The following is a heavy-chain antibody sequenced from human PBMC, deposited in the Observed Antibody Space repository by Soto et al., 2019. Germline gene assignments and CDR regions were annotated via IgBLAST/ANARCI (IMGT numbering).Heavy chain of an antibody. Sequence: ASVKVSCKASGYTFSSYGISWVRQAPGQGLEWMGWISGYNGNTHYAQKLQGRVTMTTDTSTSTAYMELRSLRSDDTAVYYCARDPSARDPVFDYWGQGTLVTVSS. J-gene: IGHJ4*02. CDR3: ARDPSARDPVFDY. V-gene: IGHV1-18*01. CDR1: GYTFSSYG. CDR2: ISGYNGNT. D-gene: IGHD2-15*01.